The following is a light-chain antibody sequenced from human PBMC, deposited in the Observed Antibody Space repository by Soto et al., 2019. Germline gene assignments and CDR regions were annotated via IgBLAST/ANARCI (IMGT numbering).Light chain of an antibody. J-gene: IGKJ4*01. V-gene: IGKV1-8*01. CDR1: QSISSS. Sequence: QMTQSPSSLSASGGDRVTITFRSSQSISSSLALYQQKPGKAPKLLIHAASTSQSGVPSRFSGSGSGTDFTLTISCLQSEDFATYYCQQYYSYPLTFGGGTKV. CDR3: QQYYSYPLT. CDR2: AAS.